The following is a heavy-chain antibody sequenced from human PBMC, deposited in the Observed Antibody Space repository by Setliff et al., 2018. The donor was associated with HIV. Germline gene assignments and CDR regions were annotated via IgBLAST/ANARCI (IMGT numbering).Heavy chain of an antibody. CDR1: GFTFSNNW. V-gene: IGHV3-74*01. Sequence: GESLTISCAASGFTFSNNWMHWVRQAPGKGLVWVSRINGDGSSTLYADSVKGRFTISRDNAKNTLYLQMNSLRAEDTAVYYCARNSYFFDSWGQGALVTVSS. CDR2: INGDGSST. CDR3: ARNSYFFDS. D-gene: IGHD2-15*01. J-gene: IGHJ4*02.